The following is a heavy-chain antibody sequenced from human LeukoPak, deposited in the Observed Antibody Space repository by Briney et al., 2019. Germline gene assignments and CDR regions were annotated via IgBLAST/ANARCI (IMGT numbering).Heavy chain of an antibody. V-gene: IGHV3-66*01. CDR1: GFTFSTYS. J-gene: IGHJ4*02. D-gene: IGHD3-22*01. Sequence: TGGSLRLSCAASGFTFSTYSLNWVRQAPGKGLEWVSVIYSGGSTYYADSVKGRFTISRDNSKNTVDLQMNSLRAEDTAVYYCARGHDYDSSVAYWGQGALVTVSS. CDR2: IYSGGST. CDR3: ARGHDYDSSVAY.